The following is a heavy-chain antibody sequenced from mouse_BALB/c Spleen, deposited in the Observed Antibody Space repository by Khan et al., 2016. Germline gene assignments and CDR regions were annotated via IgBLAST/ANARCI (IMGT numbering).Heavy chain of an antibody. J-gene: IGHJ2*01. CDR1: GYSITREYA. CDR2: ISYSGVT. D-gene: IGHD1-1*01. V-gene: IGHV3-2*02. Sequence: EVQLQESGPGLVKPSQSLSLTCTVTGYSITREYAWNWIRQFPGNKLEWMGYISYSGVTSYNPSLKSRFSLTRDTSKNQFFLQLNSVTTEYTATXYCARSLLLRRDFFDYWGQGTTLTVSS. CDR3: ARSLLLRRDFFDY.